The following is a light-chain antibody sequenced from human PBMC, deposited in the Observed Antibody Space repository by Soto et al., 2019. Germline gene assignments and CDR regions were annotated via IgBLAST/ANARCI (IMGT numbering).Light chain of an antibody. Sequence: EIVLTQSPGTLSLSPGERATLSCRASQSVSSSYLAWFQQKPGQAPRLLIFGASSRATGIPDRFSGSGSRTDFTLTISRLDPEDFAVYFCQQYGSSPRTFGQGTEVEF. CDR1: QSVSSSY. CDR2: GAS. J-gene: IGKJ1*01. V-gene: IGKV3-20*01. CDR3: QQYGSSPRT.